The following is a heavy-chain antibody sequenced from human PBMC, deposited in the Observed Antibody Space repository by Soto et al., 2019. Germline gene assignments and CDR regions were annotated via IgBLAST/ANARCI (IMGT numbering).Heavy chain of an antibody. D-gene: IGHD2-2*02. CDR3: ARDHCSSTSCYSAVDY. J-gene: IGHJ4*02. V-gene: IGHV1-18*04. CDR1: GYYFTSYG. CDR2: IIAYNGNT. Sequence: QVQLVQSGAEVKKPGASVKVSCKASGYYFTSYGISWVRQAPGQGLEWMGWIIAYNGNTNYAQNLEGRVTMTTNAFTSTDYMELRRLRADDTAVYYCARDHCSSTSCYSAVDYWGQGTLVTVSS.